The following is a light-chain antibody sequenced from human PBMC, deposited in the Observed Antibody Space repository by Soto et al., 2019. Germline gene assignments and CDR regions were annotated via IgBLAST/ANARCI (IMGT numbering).Light chain of an antibody. CDR2: EVT. V-gene: IGLV2-23*02. J-gene: IGLJ2*01. Sequence: QSALTQPASVSGSPGQSITISCTGSSSDVGSYNFVSWYQQHPGKAPKLIIYEVTERPSGVSNRFSASKSGNTASLTISGLQVEDEAEYYCCSYAGTGTPVLFGGGTKLTVL. CDR3: CSYAGTGTPVL. CDR1: SSDVGSYNF.